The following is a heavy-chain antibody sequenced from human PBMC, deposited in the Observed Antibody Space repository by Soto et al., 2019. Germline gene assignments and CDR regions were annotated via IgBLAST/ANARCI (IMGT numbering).Heavy chain of an antibody. J-gene: IGHJ6*02. CDR2: IIPIFDTA. CDR3: ARHDCISTSCYYYYYYSMDV. Sequence: QVQLVQSGAEVKKPGSSVKVSCKTSRGTFSSYAISWVRQAPGQGLEWMGGIIPIFDTANYAQKFQGRVTTTADEYTVTAYIELRSLRSEDTAVYYCARHDCISTSCYYYYYYSMDVWGQGTTVTVSS. D-gene: IGHD2-2*01. V-gene: IGHV1-69*12. CDR1: RGTFSSYA.